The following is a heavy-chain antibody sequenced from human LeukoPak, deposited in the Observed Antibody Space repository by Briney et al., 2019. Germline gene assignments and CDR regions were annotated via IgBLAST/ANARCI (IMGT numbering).Heavy chain of an antibody. CDR3: ARDGELGSPADAFDI. CDR1: GLSFSNCW. CDR2: INQDGSDK. D-gene: IGHD1-26*01. J-gene: IGHJ3*02. V-gene: IGHV3-7*01. Sequence: GGSLRLSCAASGLSFSNCWMSWVRQSPGKGLEWVANINQDGSDKYYMDSVKGRFTISRDNAKNSAYLQMSGLRAEETAVYYCARDGELGSPADAFDIWGQGTMVTVSS.